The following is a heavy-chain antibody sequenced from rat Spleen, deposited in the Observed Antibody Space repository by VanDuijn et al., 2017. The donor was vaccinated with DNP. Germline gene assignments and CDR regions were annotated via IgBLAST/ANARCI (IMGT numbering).Heavy chain of an antibody. V-gene: IGHV5-25*01. CDR1: GVTFSNYD. J-gene: IGHJ2*01. CDR2: ISPSGGST. Sequence: EVQLLESGGDLVQPGRSLKLSCTASGVTFSNYDMAWVRQAPTKGLEWVASISPSGGSTYYRDSVKGRFTVSRDNAKSSLYLQMDSLRSEDTATYYCTRHDYYDNYIDFWGQGVMVTVSS. D-gene: IGHD1-2*01. CDR3: TRHDYYDNYIDF.